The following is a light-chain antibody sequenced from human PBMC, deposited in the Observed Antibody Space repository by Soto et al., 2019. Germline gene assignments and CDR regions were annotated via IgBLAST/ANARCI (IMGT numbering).Light chain of an antibody. J-gene: IGKJ2*01. V-gene: IGKV3-15*01. CDR1: QSVSSL. CDR3: QQYNIWPYT. Sequence: IVLTQSPATLSVSPGERATLSCRASQSVSSLLAWYQQKPRQAPRLLIYDTSTRATGIPARFSGSGSGTDFTLTISSLQSEDFAIYYCQQYNIWPYTVGQGTKLEIK. CDR2: DTS.